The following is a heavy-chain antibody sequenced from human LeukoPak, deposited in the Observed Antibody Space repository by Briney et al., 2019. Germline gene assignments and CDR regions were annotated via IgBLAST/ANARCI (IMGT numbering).Heavy chain of an antibody. CDR3: ARDVSSGWYRGVYFDY. J-gene: IGHJ4*02. V-gene: IGHV1-2*06. CDR2: INPNSGGT. Sequence: ASVKVSCKASGDTFTGYYMHWVRQAPGQGLEWMGRINPNSGGTNYAQKFQGRVTMTRDTSISTAYMRLSRLRSDDTAVYYCARDVSSGWYRGVYFDYWGQGTLVTVSS. CDR1: GDTFTGYY. D-gene: IGHD6-19*01.